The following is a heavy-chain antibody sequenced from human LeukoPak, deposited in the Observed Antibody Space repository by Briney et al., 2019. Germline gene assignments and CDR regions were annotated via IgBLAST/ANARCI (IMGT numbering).Heavy chain of an antibody. D-gene: IGHD3-22*01. CDR2: IKSKTDGGTT. CDR1: GFTFSNAW. V-gene: IGHV3-15*01. J-gene: IGHJ4*02. CDR3: TTEGYDSMTLYPSDY. Sequence: PGGSLRLSCAASGFTFSNAWMSWVRQAPGKGLEWVGRIKSKTDGGTTDYAAPVKGRFTISRDDSKNTLYLQMNSLKTEDTAVYYCTTEGYDSMTLYPSDYWGQGTLVTVSS.